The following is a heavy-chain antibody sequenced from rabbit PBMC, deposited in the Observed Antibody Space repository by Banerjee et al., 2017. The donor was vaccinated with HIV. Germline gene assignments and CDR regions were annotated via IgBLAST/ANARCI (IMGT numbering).Heavy chain of an antibody. CDR2: IWTNSGNT. CDR1: GFTISSNYW. D-gene: IGHD7-1*01. J-gene: IGHJ4*01. Sequence: QEQLEESGGGLVKPEGSLTLTCKASGFTISSNYWMCWVRQAPGKGLEWIGCIWTNSGNTYYASWAKGRFTITRSTSLNTVDLQMTSLTAADTATYFCARDLAAVTGWNFNLWGQGTLVTVS. CDR3: ARDLAAVTGWNFNL. V-gene: IGHV1S43*01.